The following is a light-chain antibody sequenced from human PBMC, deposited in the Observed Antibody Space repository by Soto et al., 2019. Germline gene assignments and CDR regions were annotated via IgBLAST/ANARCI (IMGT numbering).Light chain of an antibody. Sequence: EIVLTQSPATLSLSPGERATLSCRASQSVSSYLAWYQQKPGQAPRLLIYDASNRATGIPARFSGSGSGTDFTLTRSSREPEEFAFYYCQHYNSDSETFGQGTQVALK. CDR2: DAS. CDR1: QSVSSY. V-gene: IGKV3-11*01. CDR3: QHYNSDSET. J-gene: IGKJ1*01.